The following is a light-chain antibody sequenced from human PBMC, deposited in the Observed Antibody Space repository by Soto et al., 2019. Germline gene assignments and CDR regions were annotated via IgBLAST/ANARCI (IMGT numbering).Light chain of an antibody. V-gene: IGKV3-20*01. CDR3: QQYGSSPWT. Sequence: PGETVTLSCGASESVASNYLAWYQQKPGQAPSLLVYGASARSTGIPDRFSGSGSGPDFTLSITRLQPEDCAVYFCQQYGSSPWTSGQGTKVDIK. CDR2: GAS. CDR1: ESVASNY. J-gene: IGKJ1*01.